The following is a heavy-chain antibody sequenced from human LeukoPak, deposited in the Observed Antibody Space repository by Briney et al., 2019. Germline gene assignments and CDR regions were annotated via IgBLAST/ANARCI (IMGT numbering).Heavy chain of an antibody. D-gene: IGHD5-12*01. CDR1: GGTFSSYA. CDR3: ARDISLAGYSGYDYWSGPHNWFDP. Sequence: ASVKVSCKASGGTFSSYAISWVRQAPGQGLEWMGRIIPILGIANYAQKFQGRVTITADKSTSTAYMELSSLRSEDTAVYYCARDISLAGYSGYDYWSGPHNWFDPWGQGTLVTVSS. J-gene: IGHJ5*02. CDR2: IIPILGIA. V-gene: IGHV1-69*04.